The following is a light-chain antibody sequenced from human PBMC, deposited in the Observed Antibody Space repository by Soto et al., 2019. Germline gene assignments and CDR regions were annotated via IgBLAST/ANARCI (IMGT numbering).Light chain of an antibody. V-gene: IGKV3-20*01. Sequence: EIVLTQSPGTLSLSPGERATLSCRASQSVSSSYLAWYQQKPGQAPRLLIYGASSRATGIPERFSGSGSGTDFTLTIIRLEHEDFAVYYCQQYGGSPLYTFGQGTKLEIK. CDR1: QSVSSSY. CDR2: GAS. J-gene: IGKJ2*01. CDR3: QQYGGSPLYT.